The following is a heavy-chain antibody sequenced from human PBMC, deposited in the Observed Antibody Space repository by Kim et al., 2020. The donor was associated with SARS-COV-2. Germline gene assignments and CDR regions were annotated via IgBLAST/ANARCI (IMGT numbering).Heavy chain of an antibody. CDR2: MNPNSGDT. Sequence: ASVKVSCKASGYTFTSYEINWVRQATGQGLEWMGSMNPNSGDTGFAQKFQGRLTMTRDTSRSTAYMELSSLRSEDTAIYYFARGSVKVSAAAASWGQGTL. CDR3: ARGSVKVSAAAAS. D-gene: IGHD2-2*01. J-gene: IGHJ1*01. CDR1: GYTFTSYE. V-gene: IGHV1-8*01.